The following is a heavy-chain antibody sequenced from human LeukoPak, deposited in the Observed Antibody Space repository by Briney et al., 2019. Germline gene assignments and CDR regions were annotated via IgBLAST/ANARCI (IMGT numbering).Heavy chain of an antibody. CDR1: GFTFTSYG. CDR2: VWYDGTNK. D-gene: IGHD2-2*01. J-gene: IGHJ4*02. V-gene: IGHV3-33*01. Sequence: RSLRLSCAASGFTFTSYGMHWVRQAPGKGLEWVAVVWYDGTNKYYADSVKGRFTISRDNSKNTLYLQMNSLRAEDTAVYYCARRVVVPAAPYYFDYWGQGTLVTVSS. CDR3: ARRVVVPAAPYYFDY.